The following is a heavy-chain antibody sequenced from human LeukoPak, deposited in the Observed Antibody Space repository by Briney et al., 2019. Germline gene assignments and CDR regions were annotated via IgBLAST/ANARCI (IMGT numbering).Heavy chain of an antibody. D-gene: IGHD5-18*01. Sequence: SETLSLTCTDSGGSMITGGYYWSWIRQPPGKGRGWIGYIYHSGSTYYNPSLKSRVTISVDRSKNQFSLKLTSVTAADTAIYYCARDGYRTVGDYWGQGTLVTVSS. CDR2: IYHSGST. CDR3: ARDGYRTVGDY. CDR1: GGSMITGGYY. V-gene: IGHV4-30-2*01. J-gene: IGHJ4*02.